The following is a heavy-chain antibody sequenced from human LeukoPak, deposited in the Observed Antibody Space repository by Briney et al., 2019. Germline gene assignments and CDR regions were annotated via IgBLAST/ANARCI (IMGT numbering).Heavy chain of an antibody. V-gene: IGHV1-2*02. J-gene: IGHJ6*02. CDR3: ASSPDPIFGVVNFRYGMDV. CDR2: INPNSGGT. CDR1: GYTFTGYY. Sequence: GASVKVSCKASGYTFTGYYMHWVRQAPGQGLEWMGWINPNSGGTNYAQKFQGRVTMTRDTSISTAYMELSRLRSDDTAVYYCASSPDPIFGVVNFRYGMDVWGQGTTVTVSS. D-gene: IGHD3-3*01.